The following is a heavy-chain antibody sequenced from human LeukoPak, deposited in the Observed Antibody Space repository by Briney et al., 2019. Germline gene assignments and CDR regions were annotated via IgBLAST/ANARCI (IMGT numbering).Heavy chain of an antibody. CDR2: IRSKAYGGTM. V-gene: IGHV3-49*04. D-gene: IGHD4-17*01. Sequence: GGSLRLSCTASGFTFGDYAMTWVRQAPGKGLEWVGFIRSKAYGGTMEYAASVKGRFTISRDDSKSIAYLQMNNLKTEDTAVYYCSRGSNSYFGDCPHWGQGTLVTVSS. CDR3: SRGSNSYFGDCPH. J-gene: IGHJ4*02. CDR1: GFTFGDYA.